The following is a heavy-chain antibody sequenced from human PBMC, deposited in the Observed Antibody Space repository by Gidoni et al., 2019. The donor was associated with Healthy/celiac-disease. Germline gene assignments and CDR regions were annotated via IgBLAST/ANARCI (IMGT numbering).Heavy chain of an antibody. CDR1: GFTFSSYG. CDR2: ISYDGSNK. Sequence: GESGGGGVQPGRSLRLSRAVTGFTFSSYGIHWVRQAPGKGLEWVAVISYDGSNKYYADSVKGRFTISRDNSKNTLYLQMSSLRAEDTAVYYCAKGYGDFFAPDYWGQGTLVTVSS. J-gene: IGHJ4*02. CDR3: AKGYGDFFAPDY. D-gene: IGHD4-17*01. V-gene: IGHV3-30*18.